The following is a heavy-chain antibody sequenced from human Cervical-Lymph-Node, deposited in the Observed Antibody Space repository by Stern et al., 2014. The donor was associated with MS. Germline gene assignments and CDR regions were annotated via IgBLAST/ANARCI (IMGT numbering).Heavy chain of an antibody. CDR1: GYSFTANW. D-gene: IGHD4-17*01. CDR3: ARDYGDYAFDY. Sequence: EVHLVESGAEVKKPGESLKISCKGSGYSFTANWIAWVRQMPGKGLEWMGIIYPGDSDTRYSPSFQGQVTISAAKSISTAYLQWSSLKASATAMYYCARDYGDYAFDYWGQGTLVTVSS. CDR2: IYPGDSDT. J-gene: IGHJ4*02. V-gene: IGHV5-51*01.